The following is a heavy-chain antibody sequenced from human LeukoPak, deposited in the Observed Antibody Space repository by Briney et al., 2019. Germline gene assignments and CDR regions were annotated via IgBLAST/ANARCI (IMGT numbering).Heavy chain of an antibody. D-gene: IGHD6-25*01. CDR2: INPSGGST. Sequence: VASVKVSCKASGYIFTSYYIHWVRQAPGQGLEWMGIINPSGGSTIYPQKFQGRVSMTRDTSTSTVYMELSSLRSEDTAVYYCAGVPFLLSGLWDYWGQGTLVTVSS. CDR3: AGVPFLLSGLWDY. CDR1: GYIFTSYY. J-gene: IGHJ4*02. V-gene: IGHV1-46*01.